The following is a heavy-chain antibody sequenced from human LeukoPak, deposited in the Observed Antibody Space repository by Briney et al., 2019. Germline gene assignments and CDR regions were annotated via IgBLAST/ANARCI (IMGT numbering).Heavy chain of an antibody. CDR2: ISAYNGNT. CDR3: ARGLCSGGSCYSVGYWFDP. D-gene: IGHD2-15*01. CDR1: GYTFTSYG. Sequence: ASVKVSCKASGYTFTSYGISWVRQAPGQGLEWMGWISAYNGNTNYAQKLQGRVTMTTDTSTSTAYMELRSLRSDDTAVYYCARGLCSGGSCYSVGYWFDPWGQGTLVTVSS. V-gene: IGHV1-18*01. J-gene: IGHJ5*02.